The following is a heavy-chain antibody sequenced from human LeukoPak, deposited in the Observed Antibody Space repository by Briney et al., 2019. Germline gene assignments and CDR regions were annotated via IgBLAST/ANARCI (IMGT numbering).Heavy chain of an antibody. CDR2: ISGSGGST. Sequence: GGSLRISWAASGCTFSSYVMSWVRHAPGRGLDWISAISGSGGSTYYADSVKGRFTISRDNSKNTLYLQMNSLRAEDTAVYYCAKAGYCSSTSCPPDYWGQGTLVTVSS. D-gene: IGHD2-2*01. CDR1: GCTFSSYV. V-gene: IGHV3-23*01. CDR3: AKAGYCSSTSCPPDY. J-gene: IGHJ4*02.